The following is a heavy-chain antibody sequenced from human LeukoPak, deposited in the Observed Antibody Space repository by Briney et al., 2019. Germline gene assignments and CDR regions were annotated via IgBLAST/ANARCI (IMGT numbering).Heavy chain of an antibody. CDR3: AKARRELLLGY. J-gene: IGHJ4*02. CDR1: GFTFSSYA. Sequence: GGSLRLSCAASGFTFSSYAMSWGRQAPGKGLEWVSAISGSGGSTYYADSVKGRFTISRDNSKNTLYLQMNSLRAEDTAVYYCAKARRELLLGYWGQGTLVTASS. D-gene: IGHD1-26*01. CDR2: ISGSGGST. V-gene: IGHV3-23*01.